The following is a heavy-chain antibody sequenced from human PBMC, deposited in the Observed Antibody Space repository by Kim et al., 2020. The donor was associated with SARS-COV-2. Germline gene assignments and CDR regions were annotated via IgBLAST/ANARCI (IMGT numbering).Heavy chain of an antibody. J-gene: IGHJ4*02. D-gene: IGHD6-13*01. Sequence: IYYADSVKGRFTISRDNAKNSLYLHMYSRRDENTAVYNCARDPGIAAAGYWGQGTLVTVSS. CDR3: ARDPGIAAAGY. CDR2: I. V-gene: IGHV3-48*02.